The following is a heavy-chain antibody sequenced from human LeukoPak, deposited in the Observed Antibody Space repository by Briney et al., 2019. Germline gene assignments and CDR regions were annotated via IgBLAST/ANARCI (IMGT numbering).Heavy chain of an antibody. D-gene: IGHD4-17*01. Sequence: SETLSLTCTVSGGPISSYYWSWIRQPAGKGLEWIGRIYSSGSSGSTNYNPSLKSRVTMSVDTSKNQFSLKLSSVTAADTAVYYCARQPTTVTTNDAFDIWGQGTMVTVSS. CDR3: ARQPTTVTTNDAFDI. J-gene: IGHJ3*02. CDR1: GGPISSYY. V-gene: IGHV4-4*07. CDR2: IYSSGSSGST.